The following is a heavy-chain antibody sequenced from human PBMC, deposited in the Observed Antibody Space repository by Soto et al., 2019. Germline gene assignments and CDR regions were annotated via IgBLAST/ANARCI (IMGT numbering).Heavy chain of an antibody. CDR2: IIPILGIA. V-gene: IGHV1-69*02. CDR1: GGTFSSYT. CDR3: ASGGQPVVDTNFDI. Sequence: QVQLVQSGAEVKKPGSSVKVACKASGGTFSSYTISWVREAPGQGLEWMGRIIPILGIANYAQKFQGRVTITADKSTSTAYMELSSLRSEDTAVYYCASGGQPVVDTNFDIWGQGTMVTVSS. J-gene: IGHJ3*02. D-gene: IGHD5-18*01.